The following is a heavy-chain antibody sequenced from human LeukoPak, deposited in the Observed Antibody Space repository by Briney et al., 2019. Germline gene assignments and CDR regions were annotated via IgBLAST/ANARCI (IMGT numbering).Heavy chain of an antibody. J-gene: IGHJ4*02. D-gene: IGHD3-16*02. CDR1: GFTFSSYS. CDR3: ARHLDDYVWGSYRPDY. Sequence: GGSLRPSWAASGFTFSSYSMKWGGQAPGKGLEWVSDISSRSSYKYYADSVKGRFTISRDNAKNSLYLQMNSLRPEDTAVYYCARHLDDYVWGSYRPDYWGQGTLVTVSS. CDR2: ISSRSSYK. V-gene: IGHV3-21*05.